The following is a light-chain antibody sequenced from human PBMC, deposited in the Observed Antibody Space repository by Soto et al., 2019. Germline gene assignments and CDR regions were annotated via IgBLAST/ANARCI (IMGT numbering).Light chain of an antibody. CDR1: SSDVGVYNY. CDR2: EVS. V-gene: IGLV2-14*01. Sequence: QAVLTQPASVSESPVQSITISCTGTSSDVGVYNYGSWYQQHPGKAPKLMISEVSNRPSGVSNRFSGSKSGNTASLTISGLQADDEADYYCSSYSTSSTWVFGTGTKLTV. CDR3: SSYSTSSTWV. J-gene: IGLJ1*01.